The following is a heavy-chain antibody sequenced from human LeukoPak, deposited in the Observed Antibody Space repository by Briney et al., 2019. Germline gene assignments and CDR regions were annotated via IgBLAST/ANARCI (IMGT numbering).Heavy chain of an antibody. CDR2: IATGSRFT. J-gene: IGHJ6*02. CDR1: GFSLSDHH. V-gene: IGHV3-11*05. CDR3: ARALAADKRALDV. D-gene: IGHD6-25*01. Sequence: GGSLRLSCVASGFSLSDHHMTWIRQAPGKGLEWLSFIATGSRFTEWADSVRGRFTISRDDATNSLYLQLNNLRADDTAVYYCARALAADKRALDVWGQGTAVIVAS.